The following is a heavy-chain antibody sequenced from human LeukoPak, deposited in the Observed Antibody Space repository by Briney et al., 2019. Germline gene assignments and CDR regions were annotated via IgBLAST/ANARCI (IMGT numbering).Heavy chain of an antibody. V-gene: IGHV3-9*01. CDR2: IICNSGSI. CDR3: AKEYSSSSGHFQH. D-gene: IGHD6-6*01. CDR1: GFTFDDYA. J-gene: IGHJ1*01. Sequence: TGGSLSLSCAASGFTFDDYAMHWVRQAPGKGLEWVSGIICNSGSIGYADSVKGRFTISRDNAKNSLYLQMSSLRAEDTALYYCAKEYSSSSGHFQHWGQGTLVTVSS.